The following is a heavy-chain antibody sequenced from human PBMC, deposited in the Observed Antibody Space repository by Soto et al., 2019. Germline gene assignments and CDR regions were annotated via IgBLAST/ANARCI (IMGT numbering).Heavy chain of an antibody. Sequence: PSETLSLTCTVSGGSITSSSHFWGWVRQPPGKGLERIGTIYFTANTYYTPSLKSRLTMSIDTSKNEFSLRLNSVTAADTAVYYCAGQTFTIAAASYGRSNWFDPWGPGTLVTVSS. J-gene: IGHJ5*02. CDR1: GGSITSSSHF. CDR3: AGQTFTIAAASYGRSNWFDP. CDR2: IYFTANT. V-gene: IGHV4-39*01. D-gene: IGHD6-25*01.